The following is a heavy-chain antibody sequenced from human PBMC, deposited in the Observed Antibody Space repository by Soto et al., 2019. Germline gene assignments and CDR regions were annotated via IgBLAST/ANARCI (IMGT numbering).Heavy chain of an antibody. Sequence: SETLSLTCTVSGGSISSYYWSWIRQPPGKGLEWIGYIYYSGSTNYNPSLKSRVTISVDTSKNQFSLKLSSVTAADTAVYYCARGSSSHPYSYYRMDVWGQGTTVTVSS. V-gene: IGHV4-59*01. CDR2: IYYSGST. CDR1: GGSISSYY. CDR3: ARGSSSHPYSYYRMDV. D-gene: IGHD6-6*01. J-gene: IGHJ6*02.